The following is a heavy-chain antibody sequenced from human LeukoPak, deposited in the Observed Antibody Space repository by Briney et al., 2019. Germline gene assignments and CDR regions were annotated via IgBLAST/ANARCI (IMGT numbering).Heavy chain of an antibody. Sequence: GGSLRLSCAASGFAFSSYSMNWVRQAPGKGLEWVSYIGTSSSPIYYGDSVKGRFTIPRDNDKKSIYLQMDSLRDEDTAVYYCARGNRGLSPDYWGQGTLVIVSS. D-gene: IGHD1-14*01. V-gene: IGHV3-48*02. CDR2: IGTSSSPI. CDR1: GFAFSSYS. CDR3: ARGNRGLSPDY. J-gene: IGHJ4*02.